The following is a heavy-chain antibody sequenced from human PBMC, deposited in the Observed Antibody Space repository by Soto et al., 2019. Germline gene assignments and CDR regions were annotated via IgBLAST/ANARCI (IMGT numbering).Heavy chain of an antibody. CDR1: GGTFSSYA. CDR3: GLGIVVVVAARVDY. CDR2: IIPIFGTA. V-gene: IGHV1-69*13. Sequence: SVKVSCRASGGTFSSYAISWVRQAPGQGLEWMGGIIPIFGTANYAQKFQGRVTITADESTSTAYMELSSLRSEDTAVYYCGLGIVVVVAARVDYWGQGTPVTVSS. J-gene: IGHJ4*02. D-gene: IGHD2-15*01.